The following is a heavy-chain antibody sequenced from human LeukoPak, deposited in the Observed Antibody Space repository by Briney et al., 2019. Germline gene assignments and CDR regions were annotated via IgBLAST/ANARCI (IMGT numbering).Heavy chain of an antibody. V-gene: IGHV3-21*06. D-gene: IGHD1-14*01. J-gene: IGHJ4*02. CDR3: ATETNGRHYDY. CDR1: GLTFSTTG. Sequence: GGSLRLSCTASGLTFSTTGINSVRQAPGKGLKWVASIGPTGSHTYHADSIKGRFTISSDNANNFLYLQMNSLRAEDTAVYYCATETNGRHYDYWGQGTLLTVSS. CDR2: IGPTGSHT.